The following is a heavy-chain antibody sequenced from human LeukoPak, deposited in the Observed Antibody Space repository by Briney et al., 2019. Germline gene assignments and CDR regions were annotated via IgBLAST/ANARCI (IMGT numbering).Heavy chain of an antibody. Sequence: AGSLTLSCAASGFTFSSYSMNWVRQAPGKGLEWVSSISSSSSYIYYADSVKGRFTISRDNAKNSLYLQMNSLRAADTAVYYCARARYDSNRAFDSWGQGTMVTVSS. J-gene: IGHJ3*02. CDR3: ARARYDSNRAFDS. CDR2: ISSSSSYI. D-gene: IGHD3-22*01. V-gene: IGHV3-21*01. CDR1: GFTFSSYS.